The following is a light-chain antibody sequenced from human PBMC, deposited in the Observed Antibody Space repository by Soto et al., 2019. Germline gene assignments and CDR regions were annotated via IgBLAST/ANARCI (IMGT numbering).Light chain of an antibody. CDR3: QQTDNIPRT. Sequence: DIQMTQSPSTLSGSVGDRVTITCRASQTISSWLAWYQQKPGKAPKLLIYKASTLKSGVPSRFSGSGSGTDFTLTVSSLQVEDFATYYCQQTDNIPRTFGQGTKVDIK. J-gene: IGKJ1*01. CDR1: QTISSW. V-gene: IGKV1-5*03. CDR2: KAS.